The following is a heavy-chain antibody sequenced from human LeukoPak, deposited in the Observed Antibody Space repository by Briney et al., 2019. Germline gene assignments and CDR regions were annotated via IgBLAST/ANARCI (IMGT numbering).Heavy chain of an antibody. V-gene: IGHV4-31*03. CDR2: IYYSGST. J-gene: IGHJ3*02. Sequence: SETLSLTCTVSGGSISSGAHCWSWIRQRPGKGLEWIGYIYYSGSTYYNPSLKSRITISVDTSKNQFSLRLSSVTVADTAVYYCARGRDAFDIWGQGTMLIVSS. CDR3: ARGRDAFDI. CDR1: GGSISSGAHC.